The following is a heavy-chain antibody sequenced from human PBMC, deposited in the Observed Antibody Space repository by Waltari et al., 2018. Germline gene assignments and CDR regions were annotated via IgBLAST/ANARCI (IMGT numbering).Heavy chain of an antibody. D-gene: IGHD3-3*01. CDR1: GFTFSDYY. CDR2: ITSSGSTI. CDR3: ARDRGASYDFWSGYYQFDY. V-gene: IGHV3-11*04. Sequence: QVQLVESGGGFVKPGGSLRLSCAASGFTFSDYYMSWIRQAPGKGLEWVSYITSSGSTIYYADSVKGRFTISRDNAKNSLYLQMNSLRAEDTAVYYSARDRGASYDFWSGYYQFDYWGQGTLVTVSS. J-gene: IGHJ4*02.